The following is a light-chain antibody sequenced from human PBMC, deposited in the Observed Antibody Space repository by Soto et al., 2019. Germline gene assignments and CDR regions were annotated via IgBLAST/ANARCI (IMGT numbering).Light chain of an antibody. V-gene: IGKV3-11*01. J-gene: IGKJ3*01. CDR1: QSISSY. CDR3: QQRGNWPPT. Sequence: EIVLTQSPATLSLSPGERATLSCRASQSISSYLAWYQQKPGQAPRLLIYDAFNRATGIPARFSGSESGTDFTLTISSLEPEDFAVYYCQQRGNWPPTVGPGTKVDIK. CDR2: DAF.